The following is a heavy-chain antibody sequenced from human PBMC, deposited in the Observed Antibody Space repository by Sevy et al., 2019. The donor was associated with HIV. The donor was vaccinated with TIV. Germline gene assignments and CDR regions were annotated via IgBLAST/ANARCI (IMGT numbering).Heavy chain of an antibody. Sequence: GGSLRLSCAASGFTFSSYGMHWVRQAPGKGLEWVALIWFDGSNTYYADPVKGRFTISRDIAKNTLHLQMNSLRGEHTAVYYCARDLEFYDNGDYGPAFMPDYWGQGTLVTVSS. CDR3: ARDLEFYDNGDYGPAFMPDY. CDR2: IWFDGSNT. CDR1: GFTFSSYG. V-gene: IGHV3-33*01. D-gene: IGHD4-17*01. J-gene: IGHJ4*02.